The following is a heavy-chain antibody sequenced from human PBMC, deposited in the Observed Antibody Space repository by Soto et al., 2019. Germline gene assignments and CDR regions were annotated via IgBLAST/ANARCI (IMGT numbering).Heavy chain of an antibody. D-gene: IGHD3-3*01. CDR3: ARGGARFFEWQPRGYYGMDV. CDR1: AGSISSGGYP. V-gene: IGHV4-30-2*01. CDR2: IYHSGST. Sequence: PSETLSLTCAVSAGSISSGGYPWSWIRHPPGKGLEWIGYIYHSGSTYYNPSLKSRVTISVDRSKNQFSLKLSSVTAADTAVYYCARGGARFFEWQPRGYYGMDVWGQGTTVTVSS. J-gene: IGHJ6*02.